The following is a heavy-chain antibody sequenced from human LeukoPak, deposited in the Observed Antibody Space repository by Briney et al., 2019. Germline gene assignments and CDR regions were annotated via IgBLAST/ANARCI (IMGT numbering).Heavy chain of an antibody. D-gene: IGHD4-17*01. V-gene: IGHV3-53*01. J-gene: IGHJ4*02. CDR1: GFTVSSNY. Sequence: PGGSLRLSCAASGFTVSSNYMSWVRQAPGKGLEWVSVIYSGGSTYYADSVKGRFTISRDNSKNTLYLQMNSLRAEDTAVYYCARDREVDYGDYVAYWGQGTLVTVSS. CDR2: IYSGGST. CDR3: ARDREVDYGDYVAY.